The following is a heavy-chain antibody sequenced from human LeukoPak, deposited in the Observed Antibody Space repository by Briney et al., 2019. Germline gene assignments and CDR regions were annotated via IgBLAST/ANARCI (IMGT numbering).Heavy chain of an antibody. Sequence: PGRSLRLSCAASGFTFSSYGMHWVRQAPGKGLEWVAVISYDGSNKYYADSVEGRFTISRDNSKNTLYLQMNSLRAEDTAVYYCAKGPLTVTFYFDYWGQGTLVTVSS. CDR3: AKGPLTVTFYFDY. V-gene: IGHV3-30*18. J-gene: IGHJ4*02. CDR2: ISYDGSNK. CDR1: GFTFSSYG. D-gene: IGHD4-17*01.